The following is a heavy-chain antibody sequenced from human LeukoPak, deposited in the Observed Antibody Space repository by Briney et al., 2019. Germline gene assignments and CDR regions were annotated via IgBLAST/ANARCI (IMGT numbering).Heavy chain of an antibody. J-gene: IGHJ4*02. D-gene: IGHD2-15*01. V-gene: IGHV5-51*01. CDR2: IYPGDSTT. CDR3: VRFLHYSGGSCSSRAFDY. CDR1: GYSFTSYW. Sequence: GESLKISCKGSGYSFTSYWIGWVRQMPGKGLEWMGMIYPGDSTTRYSPSFQGQVSISVDKSVGSTFVQWSSLQASDTAIYYCVRFLHYSGGSCSSRAFDYWGQGTLVTVSS.